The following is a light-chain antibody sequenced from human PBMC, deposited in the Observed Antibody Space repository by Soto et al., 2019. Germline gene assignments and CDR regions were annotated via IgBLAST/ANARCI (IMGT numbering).Light chain of an antibody. CDR1: QGVGSSY. J-gene: IGKJ5*01. CDR2: GAS. CDR3: QQHFNGPIT. V-gene: IGKV3D-20*02. Sequence: EIVVTQSAGALSLSPWERPTLSCRTSQGVGSSYLACYQQNPAQAPRPLIYGASTIANGIPARFSGSGSGTDFTLTISSLEPEDFAVYYCQQHFNGPITFGQGTRLEIK.